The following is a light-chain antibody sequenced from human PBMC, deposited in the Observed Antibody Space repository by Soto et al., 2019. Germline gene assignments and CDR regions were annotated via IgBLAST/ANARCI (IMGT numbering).Light chain of an antibody. J-gene: IGLJ2*01. CDR1: SSNIGAGYD. CDR2: GNS. Sequence: QSVLTQPPSVSGAPGQRVTISCTGSSSNIGAGYDVHWYQQLPGTAPKLLIYGNSNLPSGVPDRFSGSKSGTSASLAITGLQAEDEADYYCQSYDSSVSKVVFGGGTKLTVL. V-gene: IGLV1-40*01. CDR3: QSYDSSVSKVV.